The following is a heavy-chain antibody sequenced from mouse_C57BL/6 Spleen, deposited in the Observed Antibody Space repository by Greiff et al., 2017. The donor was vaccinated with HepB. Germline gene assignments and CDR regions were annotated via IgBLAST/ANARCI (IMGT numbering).Heavy chain of an antibody. D-gene: IGHD2-3*01. CDR3: ARDEEDYDGFAY. CDR1: GYTFTSYW. CDR2: IYPGSGST. V-gene: IGHV1-55*01. J-gene: IGHJ3*01. Sequence: QVHVKQPGAELVKPGASVKMSCKASGYTFTSYWITWVKQRPGQGLEWIGDIYPGSGSTNYNEKFKSKATLTVDTSSSTAYMQLSSLTSEDSAVYYCARDEEDYDGFAYWGQGTLVTVSA.